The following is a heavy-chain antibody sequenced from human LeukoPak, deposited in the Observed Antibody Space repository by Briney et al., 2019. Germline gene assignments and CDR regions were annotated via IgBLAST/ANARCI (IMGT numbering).Heavy chain of an antibody. V-gene: IGHV5-51*01. J-gene: IGHJ6*02. CDR3: ARHDGLRTGMDV. D-gene: IGHD2-21*01. Sequence: ASVKVSCKASGYTFTSYGISWVRQAPGQGLEWMGIIYPGDSDTRYSPSFQGQVTISAGKSISTAYLQWSSLKASDTAMYYCARHDGLRTGMDVWGQGTTVTVSS. CDR2: IYPGDSDT. CDR1: GYTFTSYG.